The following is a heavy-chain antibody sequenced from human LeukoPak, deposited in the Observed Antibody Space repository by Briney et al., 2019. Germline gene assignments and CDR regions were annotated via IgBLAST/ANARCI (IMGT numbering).Heavy chain of an antibody. Sequence: PSETLSLTCAVYGGSFSGYYWSWIRQPPGKGLEWIGEINHSGSTNYNPSLQSRVAISLDTSKNQFSLKLRSVTAADTAVYYCARVMTSVDYDVLAGHYRPGWFDPWGQGTLVTVSS. CDR3: ARVMTSVDYDVLAGHYRPGWFDP. J-gene: IGHJ5*02. V-gene: IGHV4-34*01. CDR1: GGSFSGYY. D-gene: IGHD3-9*01. CDR2: INHSGST.